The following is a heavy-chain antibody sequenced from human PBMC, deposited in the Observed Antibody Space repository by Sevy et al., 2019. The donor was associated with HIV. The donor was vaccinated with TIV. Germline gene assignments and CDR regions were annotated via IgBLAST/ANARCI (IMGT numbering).Heavy chain of an antibody. CDR1: GYTFTSYV. D-gene: IGHD6-25*01. CDR2: MNPNSGNT. CDR3: ARRKAARAYFQQ. J-gene: IGHJ1*01. V-gene: IGHV1-8*01. Sequence: ASVKVSCKASGYTFTSYVINWVRQATGQGLEWMGWMNPNSGNTGYAQKVQGRVTMTSNTSIGTAYMERSSLRSEDTAVYYCARRKAARAYFQQGGQGTLVTVSS.